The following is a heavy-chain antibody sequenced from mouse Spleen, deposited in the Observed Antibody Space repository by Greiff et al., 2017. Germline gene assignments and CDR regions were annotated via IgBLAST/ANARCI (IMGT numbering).Heavy chain of an antibody. D-gene: IGHD6-2*01. CDR2: ISDGGSYT. CDR1: GFTFSSYA. J-gene: IGHJ4*01. CDR3: ARDGVFYAMDY. V-gene: IGHV5-4*01. Sequence: EVQRVESGGGLVKPGGSLKLSCAASGFTFSSYAMSWVRQTPEKRLEWVATISDGGSYTYYPDNVKGRFTISRDNAKNNLYLQMSHLKSEDTAMYYCARDGVFYAMDYWGQGTSVTVSS.